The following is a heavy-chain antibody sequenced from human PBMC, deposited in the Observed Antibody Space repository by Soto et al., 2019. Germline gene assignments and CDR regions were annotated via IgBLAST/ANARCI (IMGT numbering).Heavy chain of an antibody. J-gene: IGHJ3*02. CDR1: GGSISSGGYY. V-gene: IGHV4-31*03. Sequence: PSETLSLTCTVSGGSISSGGYYWSWIRQHPGKGLEWIGYIYYSGSTYYNPSLKSRVTISVDTSKNQFSLKLSSVTAADTAVYYCARDETHEGWAFDIWGQGTMVTVSS. CDR3: ARDETHEGWAFDI. CDR2: IYYSGST.